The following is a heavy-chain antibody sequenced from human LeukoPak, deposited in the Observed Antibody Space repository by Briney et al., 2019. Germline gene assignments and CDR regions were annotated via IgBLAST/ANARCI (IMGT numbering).Heavy chain of an antibody. D-gene: IGHD3-10*01. CDR1: GFTFSSYS. V-gene: IGHV3-48*01. CDR3: ARDPLYGSGSPDAFDI. CDR2: ISSSSSTI. Sequence: GGSLRLSCAASGFTFSSYSMNWVRQAPGKGLEWVSYISSSSSTIYYADSVKGRFTISRDNSKNTLYLQMNSLRAEDTAVYYCARDPLYGSGSPDAFDIWGQGTMVTVSS. J-gene: IGHJ3*02.